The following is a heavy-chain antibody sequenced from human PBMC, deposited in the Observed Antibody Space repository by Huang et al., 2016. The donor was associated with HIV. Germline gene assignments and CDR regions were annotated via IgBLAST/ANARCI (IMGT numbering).Heavy chain of an antibody. CDR1: GGSIRSDNYY. CDR2: IYYRGST. Sequence: QLQLQESGPGLVKPSETLSLTCTVSGGSIRSDNYYWGWIRQPPGKGLEWIGSIYYRGSTYDNPALKRRVTITVDTSNNHFSLRMRSVTAADTAVYYCARLPGSITMIRGVITDPYWGQGTLVTVSS. D-gene: IGHD3-10*01. J-gene: IGHJ4*02. V-gene: IGHV4-39*02. CDR3: ARLPGSITMIRGVITDPY.